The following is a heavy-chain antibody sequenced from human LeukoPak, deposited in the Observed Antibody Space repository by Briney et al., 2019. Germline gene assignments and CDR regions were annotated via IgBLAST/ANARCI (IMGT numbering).Heavy chain of an antibody. V-gene: IGHV4-39*01. CDR3: AGLSGWYHY. CDR2: IYYSGST. J-gene: IGHJ4*02. CDR1: GGSISSSSHY. D-gene: IGHD6-19*01. Sequence: SETLSLTCTVSGGSISSSSHYWGWIRQPPGKGLEWIGSIYYSGSTYYNPSLKSRVTISVDTSKNQFSLKLTSVTAADTAVYYCAGLSGWYHYWGQGTLVTVSS.